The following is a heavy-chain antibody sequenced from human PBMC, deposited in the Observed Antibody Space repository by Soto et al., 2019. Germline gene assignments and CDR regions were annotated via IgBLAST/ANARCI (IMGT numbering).Heavy chain of an antibody. D-gene: IGHD6-13*01. CDR3: ARDSAAGIGYNWFDP. CDR1: GYTFTSYG. Sequence: VKVSCKASGYTFTSYGISWVRQAPGQGLEWMGWISAYNGNTNYAQKLQGRVTMTTDTSTSTAYMELRSLRSDDTAVYYCARDSAAGIGYNWFDPWGQGTLVTVS. V-gene: IGHV1-18*01. CDR2: ISAYNGNT. J-gene: IGHJ5*02.